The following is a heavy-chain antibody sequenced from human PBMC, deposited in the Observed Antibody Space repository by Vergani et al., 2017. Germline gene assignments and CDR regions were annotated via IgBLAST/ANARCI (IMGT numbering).Heavy chain of an antibody. CDR1: GGSISSGGYY. J-gene: IGHJ3*02. CDR2: IYYSGST. V-gene: IGHV4-31*03. Sequence: QVQLQESGPGLVKPSQTLSLTCTVSGGSISSGGYYWSWIRQHPGKGLEWIGYIYYSGSTYYNPSLKSRVTISVDTSKNQFSLKLSSVTAADTAVYYCARAFYYDFWSGYYLNAFDIWGQGTMVTVSS. CDR3: ARAFYYDFWSGYYLNAFDI. D-gene: IGHD3-3*01.